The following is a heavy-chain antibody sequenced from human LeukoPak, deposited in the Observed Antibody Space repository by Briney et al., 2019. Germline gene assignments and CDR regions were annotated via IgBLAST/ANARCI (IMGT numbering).Heavy chain of an antibody. CDR1: GGSIRSGGYY. CDR2: IYYSGST. Sequence: SEALSLTCTVSGGSIRSGGYYWSWIRQHPGKGLQWIGHIYYSGSTYYNPSIKSRVTISVDTSKNQFSPKLSSVTAADTAVYYCTALAGAEVTNWFDPWGQGTLVTVSS. J-gene: IGHJ5*02. V-gene: IGHV4-31*03. CDR3: TALAGAEVTNWFDP. D-gene: IGHD1-26*01.